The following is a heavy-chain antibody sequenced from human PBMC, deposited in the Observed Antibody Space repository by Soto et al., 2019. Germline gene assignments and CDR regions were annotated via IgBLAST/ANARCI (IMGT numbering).Heavy chain of an antibody. Sequence: SETLSLTCTVSGGSISSYYWSWIRQPPGKGLEWIGYIYYSGSTNYNPSLKSRVTISVDTSKNQFSLKLSSVTAADTAVYYCARGDSFGCTNGVCYLSRYFDLWGRGTLVTVSS. D-gene: IGHD2-8*01. CDR3: ARGDSFGCTNGVCYLSRYFDL. CDR2: IYYSGST. J-gene: IGHJ2*01. V-gene: IGHV4-59*01. CDR1: GGSISSYY.